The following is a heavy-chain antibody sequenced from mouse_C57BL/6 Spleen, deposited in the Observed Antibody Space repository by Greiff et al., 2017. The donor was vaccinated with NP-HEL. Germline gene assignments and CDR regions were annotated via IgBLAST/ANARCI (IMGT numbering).Heavy chain of an antibody. Sequence: VKVVESGAELVRPGASVTLSCKASGYTFTDYEMHWVKQTPVHGLEWIGAIDPETGGTAYNQKFKGKAILTADKSSSTAYMELRSLTSEDSAVYYCVQGGGYYVLAYWGQGTLVTVSA. CDR1: GYTFTDYE. V-gene: IGHV1-15*01. D-gene: IGHD2-3*01. CDR2: IDPETGGT. J-gene: IGHJ3*01. CDR3: VQGGGYYVLAY.